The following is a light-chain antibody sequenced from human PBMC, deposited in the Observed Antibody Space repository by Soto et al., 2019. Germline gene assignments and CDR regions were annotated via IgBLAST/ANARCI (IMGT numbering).Light chain of an antibody. CDR3: QQSYSTPLT. Sequence: DIQMTQSPSSLSASVGDRVTITCRASQSISSYLNWYQQKPGKAPKLLINAASTLQSGVPSRFSGSGSGTHFTLTISSLQPEDFATYYCQQSYSTPLTFGGGTKVDIK. CDR1: QSISSY. V-gene: IGKV1-39*01. CDR2: AAS. J-gene: IGKJ4*01.